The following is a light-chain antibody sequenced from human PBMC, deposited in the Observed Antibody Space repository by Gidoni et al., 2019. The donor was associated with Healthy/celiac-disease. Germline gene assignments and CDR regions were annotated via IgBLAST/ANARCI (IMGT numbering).Light chain of an antibody. CDR3: QQRGT. Sequence: ELVLTQSPATLSLSPGERATLSCRASQSVSSYLAWYQQKPGQAPRLLIYDASNRATGIPARFSGSGSGTEFTLTISSLEPEDFAVYYCQQRGTFGQGTKLEIK. CDR1: QSVSSY. V-gene: IGKV3-11*01. CDR2: DAS. J-gene: IGKJ2*01.